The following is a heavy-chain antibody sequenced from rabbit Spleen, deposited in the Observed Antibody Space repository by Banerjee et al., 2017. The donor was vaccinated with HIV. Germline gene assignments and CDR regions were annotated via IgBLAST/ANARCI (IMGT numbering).Heavy chain of an antibody. V-gene: IGHV1S45*01. CDR1: GFSFSDREV. D-gene: IGHD2-1*01. CDR2: INAYTAKP. Sequence: QEQLVESGGGLVKPEGSLQLSCTASGFSFSDREVMCWVRQAPGKGLQWIACINAYTAKPVYATWAKGRFTISRTSSTTVTLQMTSLTAADTATYFCVRDVGYDDDSEKGYFNLWGPGTLVTVS. J-gene: IGHJ4*01. CDR3: VRDVGYDDDSEKGYFNL.